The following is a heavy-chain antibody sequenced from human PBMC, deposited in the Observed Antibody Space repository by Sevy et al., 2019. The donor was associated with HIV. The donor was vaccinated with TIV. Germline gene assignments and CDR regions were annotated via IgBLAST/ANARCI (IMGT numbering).Heavy chain of an antibody. D-gene: IGHD3-22*01. J-gene: IGHJ5*02. CDR3: ARDYYDDRPRGFDP. V-gene: IGHV4-59*01. Sequence: SETLSLTCTVSGDSMSNSDWSWIRQPPGKGLEWIGYLYDSGNTNYNPSLKTRVTISVDTSKNQFSLSLKSVTAADTAVYYCARDYYDDRPRGFDPWGQGALVTVSS. CDR2: LYDSGNT. CDR1: GDSMSNSD.